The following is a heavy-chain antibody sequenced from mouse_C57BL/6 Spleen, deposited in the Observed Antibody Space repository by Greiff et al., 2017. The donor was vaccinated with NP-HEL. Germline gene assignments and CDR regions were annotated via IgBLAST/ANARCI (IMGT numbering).Heavy chain of an antibody. J-gene: IGHJ3*01. CDR2: INYDGSST. CDR1: GFTFSDYY. Sequence: EVKLMESEGGLVQPGSSMKLSCTASGFTFSDYYMAWVRQVPEKGLEWVANINYDGSSTYYLDSLKSRFIISRDNAKNILYLQMSSLKSEDTATYYCARESKGGFAYWCQGTLVTVSA. CDR3: ARESKGGFAY. V-gene: IGHV5-16*01.